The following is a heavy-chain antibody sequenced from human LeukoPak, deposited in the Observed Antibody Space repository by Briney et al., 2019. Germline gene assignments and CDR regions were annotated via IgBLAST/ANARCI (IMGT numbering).Heavy chain of an antibody. J-gene: IGHJ4*02. CDR3: ARVATVTTSRPFDY. D-gene: IGHD4-17*01. Sequence: GGSLRLSCAASGFTVSSNYMSWVRQAPGKGPEWVSVIYSGGSTYYADSVKGRFTISRDNSKNTLYLQMNSLRAEDTAVYYCARVATVTTSRPFDYWGQGTLVTVSS. CDR1: GFTVSSNY. CDR2: IYSGGST. V-gene: IGHV3-53*01.